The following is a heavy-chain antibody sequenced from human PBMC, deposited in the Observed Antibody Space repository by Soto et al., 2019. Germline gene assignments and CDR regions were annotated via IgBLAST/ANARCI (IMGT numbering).Heavy chain of an antibody. V-gene: IGHV1-69*02. CDR2: IIPILGIA. CDR3: AGYASGSYLGN. J-gene: IGHJ4*02. CDR1: GGTFSSYT. Sequence: GASVKVSCKASGGTFSSYTISWVRQAPGQGLEWMGRIIPILGIANYAQKFQGRVTITADTSASTAYMEVRSLRSEDTAIYFCAGYASGSYLGNWGQGTPVTVSS. D-gene: IGHD3-10*01.